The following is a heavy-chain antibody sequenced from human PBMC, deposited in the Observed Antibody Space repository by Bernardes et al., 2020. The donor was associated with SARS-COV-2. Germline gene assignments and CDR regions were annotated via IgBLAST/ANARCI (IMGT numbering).Heavy chain of an antibody. J-gene: IGHJ6*02. V-gene: IGHV1-18*01. CDR1: GYTFTSYG. CDR2: ISAYNANR. D-gene: IGHD2-2*01. CDR3: ARDAGYCSSISCHGTSAMDA. Sequence: ASVKVSCKASGYTFTSYGINWVRQAPGQGLEWMGYISAYNANRNYAQNLQGRITISRENAKNSLFLQLNSLRVEDTAVYYCARDAGYCSSISCHGTSAMDAWGQGVTVTVSS.